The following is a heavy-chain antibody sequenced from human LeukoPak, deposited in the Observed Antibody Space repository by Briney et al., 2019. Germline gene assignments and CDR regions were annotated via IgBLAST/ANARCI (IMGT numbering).Heavy chain of an antibody. D-gene: IGHD3-3*01. Sequence: ASVKVSCKASGGTFSSYAISRVRQAPGQGLEWMGRIIPIFGTANYAQKFQGRVTITADKSTSTAYMELSSLRSEDTAVYYCARDSEWPGNYWGQGTLVIVSS. V-gene: IGHV1-69*06. J-gene: IGHJ4*02. CDR1: GGTFSSYA. CDR2: IIPIFGTA. CDR3: ARDSEWPGNY.